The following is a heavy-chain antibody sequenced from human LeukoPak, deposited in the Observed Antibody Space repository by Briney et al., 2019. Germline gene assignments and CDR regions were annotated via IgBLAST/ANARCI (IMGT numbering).Heavy chain of an antibody. J-gene: IGHJ4*02. CDR1: GFPFSSYW. Sequence: PGGSLRLSCVASGFPFSSYWMTWVRQAPGKGLEWVANIKQDGSKKSYVDSVKGRFTISRDNAKNSLYLQMNSLRAEDTAIYYCAKVRTSGSYYVIRGPFDYWGQGTLVTVSS. D-gene: IGHD3-10*01. V-gene: IGHV3-7*01. CDR2: IKQDGSKK. CDR3: AKVRTSGSYYVIRGPFDY.